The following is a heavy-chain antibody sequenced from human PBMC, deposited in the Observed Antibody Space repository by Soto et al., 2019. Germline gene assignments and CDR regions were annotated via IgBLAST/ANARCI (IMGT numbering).Heavy chain of an antibody. D-gene: IGHD2-15*01. CDR3: ARMKYCSGGSCYRGDYYYYMDV. CDR1: GGTFSSYT. J-gene: IGHJ6*03. V-gene: IGHV1-69*02. CDR2: IIPILGIA. Sequence: SVKVSCKASGGTFSSYTISWVRQAPGQGLEWMGRIIPILGIANYAQKFQGRVTITADKSTSTAYMELSSLRSEDTAVYYCARMKYCSGGSCYRGDYYYYMDVWGKGTTVTVSS.